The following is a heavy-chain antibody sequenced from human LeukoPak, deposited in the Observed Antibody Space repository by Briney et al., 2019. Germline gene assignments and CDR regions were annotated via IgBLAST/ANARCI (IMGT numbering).Heavy chain of an antibody. Sequence: SETLSLTCAVYGGSFSGYYWSWIRQPPGKGLEWIGEINHSGSTNYNPSLKSRVTISVDTSKNQFSLKLSSVTAADTAVYYCARFHYGSGSYYPGFDPWGQGTLVTVSS. V-gene: IGHV4-34*01. CDR2: INHSGST. CDR1: GGSFSGYY. D-gene: IGHD3-10*01. CDR3: ARFHYGSGSYYPGFDP. J-gene: IGHJ5*02.